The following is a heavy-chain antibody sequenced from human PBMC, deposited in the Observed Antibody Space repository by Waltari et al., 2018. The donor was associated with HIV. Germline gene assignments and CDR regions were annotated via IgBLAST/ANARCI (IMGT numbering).Heavy chain of an antibody. J-gene: IGHJ4*02. Sequence: QVQLVESGGGVVQPGRSLRLSCAASGFTFSSYGMHWVRQAPGKGLGWVAVIWYDGSNKYYADSVKGRFTISRDNSKNTLYLQMNSLRAEDTAVYYCARDHAPAAADYWGQGTLVTVSS. D-gene: IGHD6-13*01. CDR2: IWYDGSNK. V-gene: IGHV3-33*01. CDR3: ARDHAPAAADY. CDR1: GFTFSSYG.